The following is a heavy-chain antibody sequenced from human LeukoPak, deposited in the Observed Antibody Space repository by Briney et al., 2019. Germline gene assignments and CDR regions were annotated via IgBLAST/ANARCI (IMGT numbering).Heavy chain of an antibody. Sequence: GGSLRLSFAASGFTFSSYGVHWVRQAPGKGLEWVAFIRYDGSNKYYADSVKGRFTISRDNSKNTLYLQMNSLRAEDTAVYYCAREEERGSSPFDYWGQGTLVTVSS. CDR1: GFTFSSYG. V-gene: IGHV3-30*02. D-gene: IGHD2-2*01. CDR2: IRYDGSNK. J-gene: IGHJ4*02. CDR3: AREEERGSSPFDY.